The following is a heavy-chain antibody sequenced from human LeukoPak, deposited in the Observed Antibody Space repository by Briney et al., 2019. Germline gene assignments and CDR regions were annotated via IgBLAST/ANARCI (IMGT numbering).Heavy chain of an antibody. D-gene: IGHD5-24*01. V-gene: IGHV3-21*01. CDR3: ARDLGRGYNSLAFGV. Sequence: GGSLRLSCAASGFTFSSSAMSWVRQAPGKGLEWVSSISTSSGYIYYADSVKGRFTISRDNAENSLYLQMNSLRAEDTAVYYCARDLGRGYNSLAFGVWGQGTLVTVSS. J-gene: IGHJ4*02. CDR2: ISTSSGYI. CDR1: GFTFSSSA.